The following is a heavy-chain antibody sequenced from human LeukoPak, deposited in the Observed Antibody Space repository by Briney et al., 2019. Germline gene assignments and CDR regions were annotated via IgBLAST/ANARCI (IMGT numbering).Heavy chain of an antibody. CDR2: IYTSGST. CDR1: GGSISSYY. V-gene: IGHV4-4*07. J-gene: IGHJ5*01. Sequence: SEALSLTCTVSGGSISSYYWSWIRQPAGKGLEWIGRIYTSGSTNYNPSLESRVTMSVDTSKNQFSLKLSSVTAADTAVYYCARVWHGNGFLDPWGQGTLVTVSS. D-gene: IGHD3/OR15-3a*01. CDR3: ARVWHGNGFLDP.